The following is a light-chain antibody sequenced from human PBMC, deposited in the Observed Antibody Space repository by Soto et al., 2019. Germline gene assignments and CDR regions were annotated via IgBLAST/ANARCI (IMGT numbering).Light chain of an antibody. Sequence: EIVMTQSPATLSVSPGERASLSCRASQSVSSNLAWYQYTPGQAPRLLIYGASTRATGIPARFSGSGSGTEFTLTISSLQSEDFAVYYCQQFSSYPLTFGGGTKVEIK. CDR3: QQFSSYPLT. CDR1: QSVSSN. J-gene: IGKJ4*01. CDR2: GAS. V-gene: IGKV3-15*01.